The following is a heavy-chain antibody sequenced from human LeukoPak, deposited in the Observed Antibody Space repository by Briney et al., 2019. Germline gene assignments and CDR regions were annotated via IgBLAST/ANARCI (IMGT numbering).Heavy chain of an antibody. CDR1: GGSISSSSFY. Sequence: SDTLSLTCTVSGGSISSSSFYWGWIRQSPGRGLEWIGSINYSRTTSYNPYFSSRVSISIDTSNKQFSQGLGSVTAGNTAVYYAPRLPCYGSGSCFDLWGQGTVITV. J-gene: IGHJ5*02. CDR2: INYSRTT. CDR3: PRLPCYGSGSCFDL. D-gene: IGHD3-10*01. V-gene: IGHV4-39*01.